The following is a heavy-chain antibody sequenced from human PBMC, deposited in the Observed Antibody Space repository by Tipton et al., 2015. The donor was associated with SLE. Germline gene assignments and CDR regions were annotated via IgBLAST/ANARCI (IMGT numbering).Heavy chain of an antibody. CDR1: GFTFDDYA. CDR3: AKDRYSGAGIGMDV. Sequence: SLRLSCAASGFTFDDYAMHWVRQVPGKGLEWVSLITGDGGSAYYADSVKGRFTISRDNRENFLYLQMNSLRTEDTALYYCAKDRYSGAGIGMDVWGQGTTVTVSS. D-gene: IGHD1-26*01. V-gene: IGHV3-43*02. J-gene: IGHJ6*02. CDR2: ITGDGGSA.